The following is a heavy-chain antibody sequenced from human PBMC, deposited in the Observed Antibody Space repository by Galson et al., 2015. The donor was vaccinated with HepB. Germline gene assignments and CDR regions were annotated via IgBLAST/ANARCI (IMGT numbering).Heavy chain of an antibody. CDR3: ARETCTNGVCSNFDY. CDR1: GFTFSSYG. V-gene: IGHV3-30*03. Sequence: LRLSCAASGFTFSSYGMHWVRQAPGKGLEWVAVISYDGSNKYYADSVKGRFTISRDNSKNTLYLQMNSLRAEDTAVYYCARETCTNGVCSNFDYWGQGTLVTVSS. D-gene: IGHD2-8*01. CDR2: ISYDGSNK. J-gene: IGHJ4*02.